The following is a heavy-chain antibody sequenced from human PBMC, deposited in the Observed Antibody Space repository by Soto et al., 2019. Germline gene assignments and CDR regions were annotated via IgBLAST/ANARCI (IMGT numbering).Heavy chain of an antibody. V-gene: IGHV1-3*01. CDR3: ASSITIFGVVIGPDAFDI. J-gene: IGHJ3*02. Sequence: ASVKVSCKASGYTFTSYAMHWVRQAPGQRLEWMGWINAGNGNTKYSQKFQGRVTITRDTSASTAYMELSSLRSEDTAVYYCASSITIFGVVIGPDAFDIWGQGTMVTVSS. CDR1: GYTFTSYA. D-gene: IGHD3-3*01. CDR2: INAGNGNT.